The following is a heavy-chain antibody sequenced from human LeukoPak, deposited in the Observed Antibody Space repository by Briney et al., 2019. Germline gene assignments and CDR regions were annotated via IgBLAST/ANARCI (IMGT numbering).Heavy chain of an antibody. D-gene: IGHD3-10*01. CDR1: LYTLPGYY. J-gene: IGHJ4*02. V-gene: IGHV1-2*02. CDR3: ARALEGYLYGSGNYPQ. Sequence: ASVKVSYKPSLYTLPGYYIQLLRQAPAQALEWLGLINPNIVGTNYAQKLQGRDTMSSDTSNSSAYIELSGLTSDDTAESYCARALEGYLYGSGNYPQWGQGTLITVSS. CDR2: INPNIVGT.